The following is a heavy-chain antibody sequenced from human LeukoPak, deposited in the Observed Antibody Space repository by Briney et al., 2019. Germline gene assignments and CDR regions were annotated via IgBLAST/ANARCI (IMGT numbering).Heavy chain of an antibody. CDR2: IKQDGSEK. CDR1: GFTFSDYY. J-gene: IGHJ4*02. Sequence: GGSLRLSCAASGFTFSDYYMSWIRQAPGKGLEWVANIKQDGSEKNCVDSVRGRFTISRDNAKNSLYLQMNSLRAEDTAVYYCGRRRGMGSLDYWGQGTLVTVSS. V-gene: IGHV3-7*03. D-gene: IGHD2-8*01. CDR3: GRRRGMGSLDY.